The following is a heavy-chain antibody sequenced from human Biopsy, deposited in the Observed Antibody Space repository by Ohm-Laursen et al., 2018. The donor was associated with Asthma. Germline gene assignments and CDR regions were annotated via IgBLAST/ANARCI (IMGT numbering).Heavy chain of an antibody. V-gene: IGHV3-30*18. CDR2: VSYDGGVA. Sequence: RSLRLSCSASGFVFRSHAMHWVRQAPGKGLEWVAVVSYDGGVAHYADSMKGRFTISRDNAKSTLYLQMNRLRTDGTAVYYCAKRRGYSDLTDFDHWGQGTLVTVSS. D-gene: IGHD3-3*01. CDR3: AKRRGYSDLTDFDH. CDR1: GFVFRSHA. J-gene: IGHJ4*02.